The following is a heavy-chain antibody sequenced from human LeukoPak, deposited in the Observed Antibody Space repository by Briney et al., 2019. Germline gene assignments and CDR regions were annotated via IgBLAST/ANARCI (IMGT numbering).Heavy chain of an antibody. J-gene: IGHJ4*02. CDR2: ISWNSGSI. V-gene: IGHV3-9*01. D-gene: IGHD3-9*01. CDR1: GFTFDDYA. Sequence: GGSLRLSCAASGFTFDDYAMHWARQAPGKGLEWVSGISWNSGSIGYVDSVKGRFTISRDNSKNMLYLQMNSLRAEDTAVYYCARDQGKRGDILTPPGCVDYWGQGTLVTVSS. CDR3: ARDQGKRGDILTPPGCVDY.